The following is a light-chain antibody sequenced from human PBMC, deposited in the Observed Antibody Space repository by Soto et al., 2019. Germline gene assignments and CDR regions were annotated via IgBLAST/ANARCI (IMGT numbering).Light chain of an antibody. J-gene: IGLJ1*01. CDR2: SNN. CDR3: AAWDDSLNGYV. V-gene: IGLV1-44*01. Sequence: QSVLTQPPSASGTPGQRVTISCSGSSPNIGSNTVNWYQQLPGTAPKLLIYSNNQRPSGVPDRFSGSKSGTSASLAINGPQSEDEAHYYCAAWDDSLNGYVFGTGTKVTVL. CDR1: SPNIGSNT.